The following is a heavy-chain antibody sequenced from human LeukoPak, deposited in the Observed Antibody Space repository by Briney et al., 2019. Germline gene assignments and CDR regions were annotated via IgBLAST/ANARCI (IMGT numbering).Heavy chain of an antibody. D-gene: IGHD1-1*01. Sequence: SETLSLTCTVSGGSISSYYWSWIRQPSGKGLEWIGRIYTSGSTNYNPSLKSRVTMSVDTSKNQFSLKLSSVTAADTAVYYCARDLVQEYYYYGMDVWGQGTTVTVSS. CDR1: GGSISSYY. CDR2: IYTSGST. V-gene: IGHV4-4*07. J-gene: IGHJ6*02. CDR3: ARDLVQEYYYYGMDV.